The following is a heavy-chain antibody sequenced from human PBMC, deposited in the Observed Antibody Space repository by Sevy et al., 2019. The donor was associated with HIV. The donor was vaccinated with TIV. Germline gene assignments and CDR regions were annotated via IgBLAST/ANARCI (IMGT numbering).Heavy chain of an antibody. CDR3: AGGDTPLITDLDY. V-gene: IGHV3-23*01. Sequence: GGSLRLSCAASGLTFDTIGMSWVRQAPGKGLEWVAGITSGGATYYADSVKGRFTVSRDNSMNTLYLQLNSLRADDTAVFYCAGGDTPLITDLDYWGQGTLVTVSS. CDR2: ITSGGAT. J-gene: IGHJ4*02. CDR1: GLTFDTIG. D-gene: IGHD3-16*01.